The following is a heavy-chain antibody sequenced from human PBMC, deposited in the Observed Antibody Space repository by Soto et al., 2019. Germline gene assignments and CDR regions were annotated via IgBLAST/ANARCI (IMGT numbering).Heavy chain of an antibody. V-gene: IGHV3-48*02. CDR1: GIAFKSHT. J-gene: IGHJ4*02. CDR3: ARGRTDYAYFES. CDR2: ISSGGSST. D-gene: IGHD3-16*01. Sequence: RLSCAASGIAFKSHTMYWVRQPPGKGLEWVSYISSGGSSTQYADSVKGRFTISRDNARNSLSLQMNGLRDEDTAIYYCARGRTDYAYFESWGQGTLVTVSS.